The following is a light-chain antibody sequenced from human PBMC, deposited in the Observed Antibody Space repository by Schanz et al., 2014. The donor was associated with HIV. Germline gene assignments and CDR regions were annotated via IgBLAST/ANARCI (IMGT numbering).Light chain of an antibody. Sequence: QSVLTQPPSVSAAPGQRVTISCSGSALNIGHNSVSWYQQFPGTAPKLLIYDDHERPSEIPDRVSGYKFGQSATLAINGRQAGDEADYYCGAWDSGRRAVVFGGGTKLTVL. V-gene: IGLV1-51*01. CDR3: GAWDSGRRAVV. CDR1: ALNIGHNS. CDR2: DDH. J-gene: IGLJ2*01.